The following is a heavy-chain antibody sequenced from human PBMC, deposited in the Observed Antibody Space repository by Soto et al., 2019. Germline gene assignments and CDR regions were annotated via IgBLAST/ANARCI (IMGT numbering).Heavy chain of an antibody. J-gene: IGHJ4*02. CDR3: ARDQIGYFES. V-gene: IGHV3-30*03. D-gene: IGHD3-10*01. CDR2: ISYDGSKR. CDR1: GFSFDRNG. Sequence: QVHLVESGGGVVQPGKSLTLSCAVSGFSFDRNGMHWVRQAPGKGLEWVAVISYDGSKRYYPDFVKGRFTISRDNSKNTLLLQMNSLRADDTAVYYWARDQIGYFESWGQGTLVTVSS.